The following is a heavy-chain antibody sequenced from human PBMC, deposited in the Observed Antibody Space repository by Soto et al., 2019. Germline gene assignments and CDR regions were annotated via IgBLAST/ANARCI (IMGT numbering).Heavy chain of an antibody. J-gene: IGHJ6*03. CDR2: IWYDGSNK. Sequence: GGSLRLSCAASGFTFSSYGMHWVRQAPGKGLEWVAVIWYDGSNKYYADSVKGRFTISRDNSKNTLYLQMNSLRAEDTAVYYCARDGSDFWSGYDYYYYMDVWGKGTTVTVSS. CDR1: GFTFSSYG. CDR3: ARDGSDFWSGYDYYYYMDV. D-gene: IGHD3-3*01. V-gene: IGHV3-33*01.